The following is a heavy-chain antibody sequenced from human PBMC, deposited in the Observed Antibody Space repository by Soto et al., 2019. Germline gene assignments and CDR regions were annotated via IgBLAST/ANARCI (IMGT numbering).Heavy chain of an antibody. Sequence: ESGGGVVQPGRSLRLSCAASGFTFSNYGMHWVRQAPGKGLEWVAIIWHDGSDKYYADSVKGRFTISRDNSKNTLYLQMNSLRVEDTAVYYCARDETSVTRGVDYCGQGTLFTVSS. CDR1: GFTFSNYG. CDR3: ARDETSVTRGVDY. D-gene: IGHD4-4*01. J-gene: IGHJ4*02. V-gene: IGHV3-33*01. CDR2: IWHDGSDK.